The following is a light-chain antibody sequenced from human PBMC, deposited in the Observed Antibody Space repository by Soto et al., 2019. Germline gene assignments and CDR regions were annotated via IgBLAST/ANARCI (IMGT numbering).Light chain of an antibody. CDR1: HDINIY. CDR2: DAS. CDR3: QQYDSIPIT. J-gene: IGKJ5*01. Sequence: DLQMTQSPSSLFASVGDRVAITCQATHDINIYLNWYQQKPGKAPNLLIYDASNLEIGVPSRFSGSGSGTHFTFTISSLQTEDIGTYYCQQYDSIPITFGRGTRLENK. V-gene: IGKV1-33*01.